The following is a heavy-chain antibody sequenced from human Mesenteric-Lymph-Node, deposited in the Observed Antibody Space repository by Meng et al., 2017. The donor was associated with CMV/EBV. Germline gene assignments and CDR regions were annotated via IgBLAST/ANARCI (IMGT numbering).Heavy chain of an antibody. D-gene: IGHD6-13*01. V-gene: IGHV3-21*01. CDR1: GLSFSTYN. CDR3: ASSNRAGGYYDY. J-gene: IGHJ4*02. Sequence: SCTASGLSFSTYNMNWVRQAPGKGLEWVSSINSRSNYIYQTDSVKGRFTISRDNAKNSLYLQMNSLTDEDTAVYYCASSNRAGGYYDYWGQGTLVTVSS. CDR2: INSRSNYI.